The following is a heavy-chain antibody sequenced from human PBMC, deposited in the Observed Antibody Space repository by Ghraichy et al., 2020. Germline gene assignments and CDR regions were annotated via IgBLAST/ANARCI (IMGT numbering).Heavy chain of an antibody. V-gene: IGHV4-59*01. J-gene: IGHJ4*02. CDR3: AREVPSSGGGY. Sequence: SETLSLTCTVSGGSISSYYWSWIRQPPGKGLEWIGYIYYSGSTNYNPSLKSRVTISVDTSKNQFSLKLSSVTAADTAVYYCAREVPSSGGGYWGQGTLVTVSP. CDR1: GGSISSYY. CDR2: IYYSGST. D-gene: IGHD3-22*01.